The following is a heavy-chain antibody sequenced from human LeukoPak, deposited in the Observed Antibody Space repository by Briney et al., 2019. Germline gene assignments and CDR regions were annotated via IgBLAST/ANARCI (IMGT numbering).Heavy chain of an antibody. CDR2: INPNSGGT. CDR1: GYTFTGYY. V-gene: IGHV1-2*02. Sequence: ASVKVSCKASGYTFTGYYMHWARQAPGQGLEWMGWINPNSGGTNYAQKFQGRVTMTRDTSISTAYMELSRLRSDDTAVYYCARAFSYYDSRVAYWGQGTLVTVSS. D-gene: IGHD3-22*01. CDR3: ARAFSYYDSRVAY. J-gene: IGHJ4*02.